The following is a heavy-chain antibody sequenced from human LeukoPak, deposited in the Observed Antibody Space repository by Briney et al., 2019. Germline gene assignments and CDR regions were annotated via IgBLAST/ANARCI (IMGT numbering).Heavy chain of an antibody. CDR1: GGSISSSSYY. D-gene: IGHD3-10*02. J-gene: IGHJ5*02. CDR2: IYYSGST. V-gene: IGHV4-39*07. Sequence: SETLPLTCTVSGGSISSSSYYWGWIRQPPGKGLEWIGSIYYSGSTYYNPSLKSRVTISVDTSKNQFSLKLSSVTAADTAVYYCARRQALGSAKARFGELRRAFDPWGQGTLVTVSS. CDR3: ARRQALGSAKARFGELRRAFDP.